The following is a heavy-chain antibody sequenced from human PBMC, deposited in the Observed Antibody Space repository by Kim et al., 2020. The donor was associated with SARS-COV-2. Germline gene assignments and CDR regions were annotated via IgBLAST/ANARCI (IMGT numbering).Heavy chain of an antibody. CDR1: GGSISSGGYY. Sequence: SETLSLTCTVSGGSISSGGYYCSWIRQHPGKGLEWIGYIYYSGSTYYNPSLKSRVTISVDTSKNQFSLKLSSVTAADTAVYYCARDAAADAFDIWGQGTMVTVSS. J-gene: IGHJ3*02. CDR2: IYYSGST. CDR3: ARDAAADAFDI. V-gene: IGHV4-31*03. D-gene: IGHD2-15*01.